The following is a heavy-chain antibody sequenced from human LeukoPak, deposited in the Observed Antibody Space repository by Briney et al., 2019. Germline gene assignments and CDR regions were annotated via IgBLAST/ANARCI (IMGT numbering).Heavy chain of an antibody. CDR3: AATELSGWFDP. CDR1: GFTFSSYG. V-gene: IGHV3-33*01. Sequence: PGGSLRLSCAASGFTFSSYGMHWVRQAPGKGLEWVAVIWYDGSNKYYADSVKGRFTISRDNSKNTLYLQMNSLRAEDTAVYYCAATELSGWFDPWGQGTLVTVSS. J-gene: IGHJ5*02. CDR2: IWYDGSNK. D-gene: IGHD3-16*02.